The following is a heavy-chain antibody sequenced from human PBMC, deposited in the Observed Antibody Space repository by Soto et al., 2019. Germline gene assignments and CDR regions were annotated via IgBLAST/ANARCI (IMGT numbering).Heavy chain of an antibody. CDR2: IIPILGIA. J-gene: IGHJ6*02. V-gene: IGHV1-69*08. CDR3: AREGYCSGDSCYGMDV. Sequence: QVQLVQSGAEVKKHGSSVKVSCKASGGTFSSYTISWVRQAPGQGLEWMGRIIPILGIANYAQKFQGRVTITADKFTSTAYMELSSLRSEDTAVYYCAREGYCSGDSCYGMDVWGQGTTVTVSS. CDR1: GGTFSSYT. D-gene: IGHD2-15*01.